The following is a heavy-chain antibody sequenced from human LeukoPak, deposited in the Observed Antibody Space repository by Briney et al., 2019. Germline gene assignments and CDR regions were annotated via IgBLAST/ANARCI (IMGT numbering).Heavy chain of an antibody. CDR2: ISSSSSYT. CDR1: GFTFSSYE. J-gene: IGHJ4*02. Sequence: GGSLRLSCGASGFTFSSYEMNWVRQAPGKGLEWVSYISSSSSYTNYADSVKGRFTISRDNAKNSLYLQMNSLRAEDTAVYYCVKYGSGSYTADYWGQGTLVTVSS. CDR3: VKYGSGSYTADY. D-gene: IGHD3-10*01. V-gene: IGHV3-48*03.